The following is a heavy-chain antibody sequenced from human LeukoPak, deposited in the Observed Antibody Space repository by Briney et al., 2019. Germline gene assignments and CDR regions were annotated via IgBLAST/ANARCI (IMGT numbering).Heavy chain of an antibody. D-gene: IGHD2-15*01. J-gene: IGHJ4*02. V-gene: IGHV3-30*18. CDR3: AKDRNRYCSGGSCLPEA. CDR1: GFTFSSYG. CDR2: ISYDGSNK. Sequence: GGSLRLSCAASGFTFSSYGMHWVRQAPGKGLEWVAVISYDGSNKYYADSVKGRFTISRDNSKNTLYLQMNSLRAEDTAVYYCAKDRNRYCSGGSCLPEAWGQGTLVTVSS.